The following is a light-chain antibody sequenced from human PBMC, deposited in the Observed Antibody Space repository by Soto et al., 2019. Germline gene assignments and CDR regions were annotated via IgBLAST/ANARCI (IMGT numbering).Light chain of an antibody. J-gene: IGKJ5*01. Sequence: EIVLTQSPATLSLSPGERATLSCRASQSVSSYLAWYQQKPGQAPRLLIYDASNRATGIPARFSGSGSGTDFTITISSLEPEDSAVYYCQQRHMWPITFGQGTRLEIK. CDR2: DAS. CDR3: QQRHMWPIT. V-gene: IGKV3-11*01. CDR1: QSVSSY.